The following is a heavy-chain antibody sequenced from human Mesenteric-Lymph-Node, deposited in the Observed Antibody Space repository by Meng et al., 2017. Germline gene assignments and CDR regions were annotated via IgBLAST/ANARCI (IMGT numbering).Heavy chain of an antibody. CDR2: IKQDGSEK. J-gene: IGHJ4*02. D-gene: IGHD3-10*01. Sequence: GESLKISCAASGFTFSSYWMSWVRQAPGKGLEWVANIKQDGSEKYYVDSVKGRFTISRDNAKNSLYLQMNSLRVEDTAVYYCARDYYPGFYGSGSFPANWGQGMLVTVSS. CDR3: ARDYYPGFYGSGSFPAN. V-gene: IGHV3-7*01. CDR1: GFTFSSYW.